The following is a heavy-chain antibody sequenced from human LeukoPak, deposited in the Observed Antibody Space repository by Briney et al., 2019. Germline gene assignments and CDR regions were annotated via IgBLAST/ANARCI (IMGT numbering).Heavy chain of an antibody. Sequence: GASVKVSCKTSVDTFSSYDINWVRQATVQRLERMGWRNPNSGNTGYAQKFQGRVTMTKNTSIPTAYMELSSLRSEDTAVYYCASALSWTTDSYYYMDVWGKGTTVTVSS. CDR2: RNPNSGNT. J-gene: IGHJ6*03. CDR3: ASALSWTTDSYYYMDV. D-gene: IGHD3/OR15-3a*01. V-gene: IGHV1-8*01. CDR1: VDTFSSYD.